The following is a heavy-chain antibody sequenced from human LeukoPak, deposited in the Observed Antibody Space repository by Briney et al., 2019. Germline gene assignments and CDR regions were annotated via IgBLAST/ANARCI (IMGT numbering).Heavy chain of an antibody. CDR2: FYPSGTT. CDR3: SKDSHD. V-gene: IGHV4-30-4*08. J-gene: IGHJ4*02. Sequence: PSQTLSLTCTVSSGSINSGSSFWGWVRQPPGKGLEWIGCFYPSGTTYYEPSLKSRVTISVDTSNNQFSLSLDSVTAANTAVYFCSKDSHDWGQGTLVIASP. CDR1: SGSINSGSSF. D-gene: IGHD2-21*01.